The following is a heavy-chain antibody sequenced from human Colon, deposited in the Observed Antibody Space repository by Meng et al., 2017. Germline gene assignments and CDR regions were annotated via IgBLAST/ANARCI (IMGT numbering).Heavy chain of an antibody. CDR1: GGSFSGYY. CDR2: INHSGST. CDR3: ARGRYSGYLP. V-gene: IGHV4-34*01. J-gene: IGHJ5*02. Sequence: QLVQWGGRLLRPSEVLAPTSAGYGGSFSGYYWRWIRQPPRKGLEWIGEINHSGSTNYNPSLKSRGTISVDTSKNQFSLKLSSVTAADTAVYYCARGRYSGYLPWGQGTLVTVSS. D-gene: IGHD5-12*01.